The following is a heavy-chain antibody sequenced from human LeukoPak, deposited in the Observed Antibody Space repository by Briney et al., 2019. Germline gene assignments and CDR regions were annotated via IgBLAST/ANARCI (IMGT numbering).Heavy chain of an antibody. V-gene: IGHV4-59*01. J-gene: IGHJ3*01. CDR1: SGSIINYY. Sequence: PSETLSLTCAVSSGSIINYYWNWMRQPPGKGLEWIGYIYYSEGTKYNPSLKSRVTISVDTSKNQFSLKVTSVTAADTALYYCARGDPVRGNAFDLWGQGTMVTVSS. CDR3: ARGDPVRGNAFDL. D-gene: IGHD3-10*01. CDR2: IYYSEGT.